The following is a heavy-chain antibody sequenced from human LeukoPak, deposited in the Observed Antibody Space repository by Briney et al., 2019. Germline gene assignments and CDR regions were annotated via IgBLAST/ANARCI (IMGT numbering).Heavy chain of an antibody. CDR3: ARCRPYYYGSGVRFDP. CDR1: GGSFSGYY. Sequence: SETLSLTCAVYGGSFSGYYWSWIRQPPGKGLEWIGEINHSGSTNYNPSLKSRVTISVDTSKNQFSLKLSSVTAADTAVYYCARCRPYYYGSGVRFDPWGQGTLVTVSS. J-gene: IGHJ5*02. CDR2: INHSGST. V-gene: IGHV4-34*01. D-gene: IGHD3-10*01.